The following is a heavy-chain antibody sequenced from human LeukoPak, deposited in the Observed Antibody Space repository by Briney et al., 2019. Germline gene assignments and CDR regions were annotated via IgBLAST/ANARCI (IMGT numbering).Heavy chain of an antibody. CDR2: IYYTGST. Sequence: SETLSLTCTVSGGSISSSYWSWIRRPPGKGLEWIGYIYYTGSTTYNPSLKSRVTISVDTSKNQFSLKLRSVTAADTAVYYCAKDYGDIPPDWYYDLWGRGTLVTVSS. CDR1: GGSISSSY. V-gene: IGHV4-59*01. CDR3: AKDYGDIPPDWYYDL. J-gene: IGHJ2*01. D-gene: IGHD4-17*01.